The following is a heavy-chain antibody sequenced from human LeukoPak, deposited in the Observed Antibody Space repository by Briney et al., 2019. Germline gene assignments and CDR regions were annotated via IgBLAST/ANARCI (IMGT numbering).Heavy chain of an antibody. CDR3: ARAKRGYSYGYYHYFDY. V-gene: IGHV3-9*01. CDR1: GFTFNDYA. J-gene: IGHJ4*02. CDR2: ITWNSGSV. D-gene: IGHD5-18*01. Sequence: GGSLRLSCAASGFTFNDYAMHWVRQAPGKGLEWVSGITWNSGSVGYADSVKGRFTISRDNAKNSLYLQMNSLRAEDTAVYYCARAKRGYSYGYYHYFDYWGQGTLVTVSS.